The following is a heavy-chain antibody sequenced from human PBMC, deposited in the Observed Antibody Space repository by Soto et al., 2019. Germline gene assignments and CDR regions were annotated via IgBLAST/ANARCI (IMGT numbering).Heavy chain of an antibody. CDR1: GGSISSYY. CDR3: ARRHDRANFDY. Sequence: SETLSLTCTVSGGSISSYYWSWIRQPPGKGLEWIGYIYYSGSANYNPSLKSRVTISVDTSKNQFSLKLSSVTAADTAVYYCARRHDRANFDYWGQGTLVTVSS. J-gene: IGHJ4*02. D-gene: IGHD3-3*01. CDR2: IYYSGSA. V-gene: IGHV4-59*01.